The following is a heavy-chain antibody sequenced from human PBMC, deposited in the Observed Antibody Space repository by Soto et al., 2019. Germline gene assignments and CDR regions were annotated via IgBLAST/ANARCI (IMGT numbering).Heavy chain of an antibody. D-gene: IGHD1-26*01. CDR1: GFTVSSYY. CDR3: ASAFGGSYDY. CDR2: IYSSGPT. Sequence: GGSLRLSCAASGFTVSSYYMNWVRLVQEKGLEWVSVIYSSGPTFYADSVRGRFTISRDISKNKLYLQMNSLRVEDTAVYYCASAFGGSYDYRGQGTRVTVSS. J-gene: IGHJ4*02. V-gene: IGHV3-53*01.